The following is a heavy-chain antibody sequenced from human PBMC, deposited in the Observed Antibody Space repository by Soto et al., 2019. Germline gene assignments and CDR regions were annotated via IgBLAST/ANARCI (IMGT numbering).Heavy chain of an antibody. CDR2: ISDTGSNP. D-gene: IGHD3-3*01. CDR1: GLTFRSYA. Sequence: VLLLESGGGLVQPWASLRLSCEASGLTFRSYALSWVRQAPGKGLEWVSGISDTGSNPYYADSVKGRFTISRDNSKNTLSLQMKSLRADDTAMYYCAKAGGRVVDAYDTWGQGTLVIVSS. CDR3: AKAGGRVVDAYDT. V-gene: IGHV3-23*01. J-gene: IGHJ5*02.